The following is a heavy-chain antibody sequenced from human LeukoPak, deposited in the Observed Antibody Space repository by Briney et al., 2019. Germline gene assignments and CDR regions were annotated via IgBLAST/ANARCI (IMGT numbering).Heavy chain of an antibody. CDR1: GGTFSSYA. V-gene: IGHV1-18*01. Sequence: ASVKVSCKASGGTFSSYAISWVRQAPGQGLEWMGWISAYNGNTNYAQKLQGRVTMTTDTSTSTAYMELRSLRSDDTAVYYCARVEVFRIKQMATMFGAFDIWGQGTMVTVSS. J-gene: IGHJ3*02. CDR3: ARVEVFRIKQMATMFGAFDI. CDR2: ISAYNGNT. D-gene: IGHD5-24*01.